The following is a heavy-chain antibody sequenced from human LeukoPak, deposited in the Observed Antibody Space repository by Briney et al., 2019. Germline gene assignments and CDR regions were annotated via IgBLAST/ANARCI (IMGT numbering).Heavy chain of an antibody. V-gene: IGHV3-23*01. Sequence: GGSLRLSCAASGFTFSNAWMSWVRQAPGKGLEWVSAISGSGGSTYYADSVKGRFTISRDNSKNTLYLQMNSLRAEDTAVYYCAKGPFGSGSGNWFDPWGQGTLVTVSS. CDR2: ISGSGGST. D-gene: IGHD3-10*01. J-gene: IGHJ5*02. CDR1: GFTFSNAW. CDR3: AKGPFGSGSGNWFDP.